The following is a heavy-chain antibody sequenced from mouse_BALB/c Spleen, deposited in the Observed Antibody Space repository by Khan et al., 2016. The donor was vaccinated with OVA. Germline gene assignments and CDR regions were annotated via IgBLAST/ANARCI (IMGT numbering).Heavy chain of an antibody. CDR1: GYTFTTYW. V-gene: IGHV1-7*01. J-gene: IGHJ2*01. CDR3: ERDRIDY. CDR2: INPTSGYT. Sequence: QVQLKQSGTELAKPGASVTMSCKASGYTFTTYWMHWVKQRPGQGLEWIGYINPTSGYTDYNEKFKDKATLSADKSSSTAYMELSSLTSEDSAVYYCERDRIDYWGQGTTLTVSS.